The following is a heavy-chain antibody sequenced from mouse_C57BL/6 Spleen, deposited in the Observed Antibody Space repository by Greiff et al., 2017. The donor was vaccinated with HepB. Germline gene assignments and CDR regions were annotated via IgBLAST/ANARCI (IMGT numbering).Heavy chain of an antibody. J-gene: IGHJ2*01. V-gene: IGHV1-15*01. CDR3: TSELGGDSYCDY. Sequence: VQLQQSGAELVRPGASVTLSCKASGYTFTDYEMHWVKQTPVHGLEWIGAIDPETGGTAYNQKFKGKAILTADKSSSTAYMQLSSLTSEDSAVYYCTSELGGDSYCDYWGQGTTLTVSS. CDR1: GYTFTDYE. D-gene: IGHD4-1*01. CDR2: IDPETGGT.